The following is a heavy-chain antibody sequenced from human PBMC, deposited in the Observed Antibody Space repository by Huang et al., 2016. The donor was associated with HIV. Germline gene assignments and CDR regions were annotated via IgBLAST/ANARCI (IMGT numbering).Heavy chain of an antibody. CDR2: SRNKVRSYTT. D-gene: IGHD6-19*01. CDR3: TGALASDTGMDV. Sequence: EVQLVESGGGLVQPGGSLRLSCAASGFTFSDHHMDWVRQAPGKGLEWVGRSRNKVRSYTTEYAASVKGRFTISRDDSETSLYLQMNSLRTEDSAVYYCTGALASDTGMDVWGQGTTVTVSS. V-gene: IGHV3-72*01. CDR1: GFTFSDHH. J-gene: IGHJ6*02.